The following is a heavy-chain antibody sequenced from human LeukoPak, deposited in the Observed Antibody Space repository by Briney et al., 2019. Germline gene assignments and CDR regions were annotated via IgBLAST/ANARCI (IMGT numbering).Heavy chain of an antibody. CDR3: ARGPPPDFDY. CDR2: IYHSGST. CDR1: GGSFSGYY. Sequence: SETLSLTCAVYGGSFSGYYWSWIRQPPGKGLEWIGYIYHSGSTYYNPSLKSRVTISVDRSKNQFSLKLNSVTAADTAVYYCARGPPPDFDYWGRGTLVTVSS. V-gene: IGHV4-34*01. J-gene: IGHJ4*02.